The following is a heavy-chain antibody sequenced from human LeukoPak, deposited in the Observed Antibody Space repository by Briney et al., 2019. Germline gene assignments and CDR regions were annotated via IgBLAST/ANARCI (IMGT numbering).Heavy chain of an antibody. J-gene: IGHJ5*02. CDR1: LYTYTSYD. V-gene: IGHV1-8*01. D-gene: IGHD2-2*01. CDR3: ARGLFPRSTRPPHP. Sequence: GASVNVSFKASLYTYTSYDINGVRQATGQGREWMGWMNPNSGNTGYAQKFQGRVTMTRNTSLSTAYIELSSLRSEDTAVYYCARGLFPRSTRPPHPGGQGTRVTVSS. CDR2: MNPNSGNT.